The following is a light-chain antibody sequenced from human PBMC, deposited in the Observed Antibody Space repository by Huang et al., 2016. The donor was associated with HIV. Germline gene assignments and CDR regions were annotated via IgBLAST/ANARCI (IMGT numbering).Light chain of an antibody. CDR3: HQYNNWLLS. V-gene: IGKV3-15*01. Sequence: EIVMTQSPATLSVSPGQRVTLSCRANRSVSTNLAWYHQRHGQAPRLLIYGSSTRAPGIPARLSGSGSGTDFSLTISSLQSEDFALYYCHQYNNWLLSFGGGTRV. CDR1: RSVSTN. J-gene: IGKJ4*01. CDR2: GSS.